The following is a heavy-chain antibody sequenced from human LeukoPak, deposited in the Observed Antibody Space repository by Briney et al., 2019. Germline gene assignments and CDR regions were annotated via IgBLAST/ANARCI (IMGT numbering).Heavy chain of an antibody. CDR2: ISYDGSNK. Sequence: GGSLRLSCAASGFTFSSYAMHWVRQAPGKGLEWVAAISYDGSNKYYADSVKGRFTISRDNSKNTLYLQMNSLRAEDTAVYYCARDVMITFGGVIDWGQGTLVTVSS. CDR1: GFTFSSYA. V-gene: IGHV3-30*04. D-gene: IGHD3-16*02. J-gene: IGHJ4*02. CDR3: ARDVMITFGGVID.